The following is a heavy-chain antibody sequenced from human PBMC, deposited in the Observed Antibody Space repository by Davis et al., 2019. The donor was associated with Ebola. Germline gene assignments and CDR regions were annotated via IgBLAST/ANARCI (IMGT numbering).Heavy chain of an antibody. Sequence: GGSLRLSCAASGFTFSSYAMSWVRQAPGKGLEWLSGISASAGSTFYADSVNGRFTISRDNSKSTLYLQMNTLRAEDTAVYYCAKDLGTSGAFDIWGQGTVVTVSS. CDR2: ISASAGST. CDR1: GFTFSSYA. V-gene: IGHV3-23*01. D-gene: IGHD1-7*01. J-gene: IGHJ3*02. CDR3: AKDLGTSGAFDI.